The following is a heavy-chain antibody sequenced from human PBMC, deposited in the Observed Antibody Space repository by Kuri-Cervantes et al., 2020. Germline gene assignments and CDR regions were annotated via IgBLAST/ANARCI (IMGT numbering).Heavy chain of an antibody. V-gene: IGHV3-30-3*01. Sequence: GESLKISCAASGFTFSSYAMHWVRQAPGKGLEWVAVISYDGSNKYYADSVKGRFTISRDNSKNTLYLQMNCLRAEDTAVYYCARAIWLKYYYGMDVWGQGTTVTVSS. CDR1: GFTFSSYA. CDR2: ISYDGSNK. J-gene: IGHJ6*02. D-gene: IGHD3-10*01. CDR3: ARAIWLKYYYGMDV.